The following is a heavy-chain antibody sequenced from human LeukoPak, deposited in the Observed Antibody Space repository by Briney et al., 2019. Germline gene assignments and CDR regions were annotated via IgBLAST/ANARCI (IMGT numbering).Heavy chain of an antibody. CDR3: GRGHWGLDY. CDR2: INPDGSAE. J-gene: IGHJ4*02. Sequence: PGGSLRLSCAASGFTFRTYWMTWVRQAPGKGLEWVANINPDGSAEYYVDSMKGRFTISRDNAKNLLYLQMNSLRAEDTAVYYCGRGHWGLDYWGQGALVTVSS. V-gene: IGHV3-7*01. D-gene: IGHD7-27*01. CDR1: GFTFRTYW.